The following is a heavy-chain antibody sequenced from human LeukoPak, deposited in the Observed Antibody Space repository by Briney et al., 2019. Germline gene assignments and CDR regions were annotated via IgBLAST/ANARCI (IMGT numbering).Heavy chain of an antibody. Sequence: GGSLRLSCAASGFTFSSYAMSWVRQAPRKGLGWVSGVSGSGGSTYYADSVKGRFTISRDNSKNTLYLQMNSLRAEDTAVYYCAKDLDIVATITGNWGQGTLVTVSS. CDR1: GFTFSSYA. CDR3: AKDLDIVATITGN. J-gene: IGHJ4*02. D-gene: IGHD5-12*01. V-gene: IGHV3-23*01. CDR2: VSGSGGST.